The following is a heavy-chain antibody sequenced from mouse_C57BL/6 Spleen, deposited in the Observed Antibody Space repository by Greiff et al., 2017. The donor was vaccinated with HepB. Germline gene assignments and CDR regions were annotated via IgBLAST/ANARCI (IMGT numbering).Heavy chain of an antibody. V-gene: IGHV2-3*01. J-gene: IGHJ4*01. CDR1: GFSLTSYG. Sequence: VQLKESGPGLVAPSQSLSITCTVSGFSLTSYGVSWVRQPPGKGLEWLGVIWRDGSTNYHSALISRLSISKDNSKSQVFLQLNSLQTDDTATYYWAKQGGYYGNLGAMDYWGQGTSVTVAS. CDR2: IWRDGST. CDR3: AKQGGYYGNLGAMDY. D-gene: IGHD2-1*01.